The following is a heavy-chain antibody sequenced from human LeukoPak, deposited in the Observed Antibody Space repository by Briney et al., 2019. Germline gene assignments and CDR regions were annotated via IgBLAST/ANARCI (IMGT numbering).Heavy chain of an antibody. V-gene: IGHV1-18*01. CDR2: ISAYNGNT. J-gene: IGHJ6*03. CDR3: ARNAYYYDSSGYYGSDYYYYMDV. Sequence: ASVKVSCKASGYTFTSYAISWVRQAPGQGLEWMGWISAYNGNTNYAQKLQGRVTMTTDTSTGTAYMELRSLRSDDTAVYYCARNAYYYDSSGYYGSDYYYYMDVWGKGTTVTVSS. CDR1: GYTFTSYA. D-gene: IGHD3-22*01.